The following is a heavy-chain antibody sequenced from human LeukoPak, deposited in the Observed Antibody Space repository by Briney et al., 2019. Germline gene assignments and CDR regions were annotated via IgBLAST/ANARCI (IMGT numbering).Heavy chain of an antibody. D-gene: IGHD1-26*01. CDR1: GGTFSSYA. CDR3: ARGVGATPVVYFDY. J-gene: IGHJ4*02. CDR2: INPSGGST. Sequence: GSSVKVSCKASGGTFSSYAISWVRQAPGQGLEWMGIINPSGGSTSYAQKFQGRVTMTRDTSTSTVYMELSSLRSEDTAVYYCARGVGATPVVYFDYWGQGTLVTVSS. V-gene: IGHV1-46*01.